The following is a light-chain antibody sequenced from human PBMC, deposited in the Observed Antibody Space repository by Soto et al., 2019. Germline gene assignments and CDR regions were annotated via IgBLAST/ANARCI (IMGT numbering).Light chain of an antibody. CDR2: DAS. CDR3: QQSDDLPT. CDR1: QDINNY. V-gene: IGKV1-33*01. Sequence: DIQLTQSPSSLSASVGDRVTITCQASQDINNYVNWYQQKPGTAPNLLIYDASTLKPGVPSRFSGSGSGTDFTFTISSLQHEDFATYFCQQSDDLPTFGQGTRLDIK. J-gene: IGKJ5*01.